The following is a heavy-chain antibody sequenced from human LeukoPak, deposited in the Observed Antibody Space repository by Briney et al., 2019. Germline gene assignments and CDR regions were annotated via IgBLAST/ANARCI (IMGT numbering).Heavy chain of an antibody. V-gene: IGHV3-64*01. CDR1: GFTFSSYA. CDR2: ISSNGGST. D-gene: IGHD6-13*01. J-gene: IGHJ4*02. Sequence: GGSLRLSCAASGFTFSSYAMHWVRQAPGKGLEYVSAISSNGGSTYYANSVKGRFTISRDNSKNTLYLQMGSLRAEDMAAYYCARGMNSSSWYVDLYYFDYWGQGTLVTVSS. CDR3: ARGMNSSSWYVDLYYFDY.